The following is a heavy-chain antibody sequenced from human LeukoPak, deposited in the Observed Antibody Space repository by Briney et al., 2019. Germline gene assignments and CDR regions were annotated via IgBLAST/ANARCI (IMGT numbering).Heavy chain of an antibody. V-gene: IGHV4-4*02. Sequence: SETLSLTCAVSGGSISSSNWWSWVRQPPGKGLEWIGEIYHSGSTNYNPSLKSRVTISVDKSKNQFSLKLSSVTAADTAVYYCARELNYYGSGTTFDYWGQGTLVTVSS. CDR3: ARELNYYGSGTTFDY. CDR1: GGSISSSNW. CDR2: IYHSGST. D-gene: IGHD3-10*01. J-gene: IGHJ4*02.